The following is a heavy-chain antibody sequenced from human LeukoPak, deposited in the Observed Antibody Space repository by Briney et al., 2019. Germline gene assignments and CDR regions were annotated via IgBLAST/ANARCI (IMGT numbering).Heavy chain of an antibody. Sequence: GGSLRLSCAASGFTFSSHWMHWVRQAPGKGLVWVSRINSDGSSTSYADSVKGRFTISRDNAKNTLYLQMNSLRAEDTAVYYCARGPLTHYYDSSGYYYSAFFDYWGQGTLVTVSS. D-gene: IGHD3-22*01. CDR3: ARGPLTHYYDSSGYYYSAFFDY. CDR1: GFTFSSHW. V-gene: IGHV3-74*01. J-gene: IGHJ4*02. CDR2: INSDGSST.